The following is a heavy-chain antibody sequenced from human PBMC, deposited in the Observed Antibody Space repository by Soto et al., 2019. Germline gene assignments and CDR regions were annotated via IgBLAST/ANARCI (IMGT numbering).Heavy chain of an antibody. Sequence: ASGKVCCKASGDTFSTYTITWMRQAPGQGLEWMGWINPNSGGTNYAQKFQGWVTMTRDTSISTAYMELSRLRSDDTAVYYCARVGGLDCSGGSCYSSPYYYYGMDVWG. D-gene: IGHD2-15*01. J-gene: IGHJ6*02. CDR2: INPNSGGT. V-gene: IGHV1-2*04. CDR1: GDTFSTYT. CDR3: ARVGGLDCSGGSCYSSPYYYYGMDV.